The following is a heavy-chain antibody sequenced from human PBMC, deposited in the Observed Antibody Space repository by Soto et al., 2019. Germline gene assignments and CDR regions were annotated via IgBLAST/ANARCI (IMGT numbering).Heavy chain of an antibody. V-gene: IGHV3-21*01. J-gene: IGHJ4*02. Sequence: GGSLILSCAASAFAVSSDSMNWFRQAPGKGLEWVSSISSSSSYIYYADSVKGRFTISRDNAKNSLYLQMNSLRAEDTAVYYCARSQWELLGYWGQGTLVTVSS. CDR1: AFAVSSDS. CDR3: ARSQWELLGY. CDR2: ISSSSSYI. D-gene: IGHD1-26*01.